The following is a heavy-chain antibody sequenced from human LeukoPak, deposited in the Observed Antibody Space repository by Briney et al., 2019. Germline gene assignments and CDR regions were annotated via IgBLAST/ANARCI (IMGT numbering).Heavy chain of an antibody. CDR3: ASAGGYGSSWYSFDY. CDR2: IYSGGST. D-gene: IGHD6-13*01. J-gene: IGHJ4*02. CDR1: GFTVSSNY. Sequence: GGSLRLSCAASGFTVSSNYMSWVRQAPGKGLEWVSVIYSGGSTYYADSVRGRFTISRDNSKNTLYLQMNSLRAEDTAVYYCASAGGYGSSWYSFDYWGQGTLVTVSS. V-gene: IGHV3-66*01.